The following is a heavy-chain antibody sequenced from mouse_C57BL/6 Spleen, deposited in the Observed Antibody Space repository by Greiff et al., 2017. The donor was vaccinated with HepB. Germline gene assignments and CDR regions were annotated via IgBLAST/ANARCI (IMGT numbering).Heavy chain of an antibody. CDR3: ARDLRGFAY. V-gene: IGHV3-6*01. Sequence: EVKLQESGPGLVKPSQSLSLTCSVTGYSITSGYYWNWIRQFPGNKLEWMGYISYDGSNNYNPSLKNRISITLDTSKNQFFLKLNSVTTEDTATYYCARDLRGFAYWGQGTLVTVSA. J-gene: IGHJ3*01. CDR1: GYSITSGYY. D-gene: IGHD1-1*01. CDR2: ISYDGSN.